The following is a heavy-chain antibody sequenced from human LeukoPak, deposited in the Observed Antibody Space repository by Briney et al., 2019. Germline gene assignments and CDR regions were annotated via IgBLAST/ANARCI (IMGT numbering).Heavy chain of an antibody. CDR2: IYPVDSET. V-gene: IGHV5-51*01. CDR1: GYLFINYY. Sequence: GESLKISVQGPGYLFINYYIAWVGRQPGKGRGWLGLIYPVDSETKYSPSFQGQVSISDNKSISTAYLQFNNMKASDSAIFFSAKQGRGWYLPDYWGQGTLVTVSS. D-gene: IGHD6-19*01. CDR3: AKQGRGWYLPDY. J-gene: IGHJ4*02.